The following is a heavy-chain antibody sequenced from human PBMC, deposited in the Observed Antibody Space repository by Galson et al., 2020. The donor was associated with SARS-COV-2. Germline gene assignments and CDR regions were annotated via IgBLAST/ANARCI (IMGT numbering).Heavy chain of an antibody. Sequence: ASVKVSCKASGYTFTSYGISWVRQAPGQGLEWMGWISAYNGNTNYVQKYQGRVTMTTDTSTSTAYMELRRLRSDDTAMFYCAREEGAYHYDSSGPDYWGQGTLVTVSS. CDR2: ISAYNGNT. D-gene: IGHD3-22*01. J-gene: IGHJ4*02. CDR1: GYTFTSYG. V-gene: IGHV1-18*01. CDR3: AREEGAYHYDSSGPDY.